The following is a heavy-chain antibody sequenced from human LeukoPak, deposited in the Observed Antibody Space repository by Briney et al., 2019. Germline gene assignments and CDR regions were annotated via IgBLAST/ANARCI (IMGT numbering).Heavy chain of an antibody. CDR1: GGTFSIYA. V-gene: IGHV1-69*13. D-gene: IGHD3-10*01. J-gene: IGHJ4*02. CDR2: IIPIFGTA. Sequence: VASVKVSCKASGGTFSIYAISWVRQAPGQGLEWMGGIIPIFGTANYAQKFQGGVTITADESTSTAYMELSSLRSEDTAVYYCARAGAGSGSYYNVFFDYWGQGTLVTVSS. CDR3: ARAGAGSGSYYNVFFDY.